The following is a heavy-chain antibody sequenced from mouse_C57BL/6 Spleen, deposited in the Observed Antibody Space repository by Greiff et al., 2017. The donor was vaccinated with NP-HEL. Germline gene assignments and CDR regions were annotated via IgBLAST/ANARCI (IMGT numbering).Heavy chain of an antibody. CDR3: ASPVLATGCYFDV. J-gene: IGHJ1*03. D-gene: IGHD1-1*01. CDR2: IDPSDSYT. V-gene: IGHV1-69*01. CDR1: GYTFTSYW. Sequence: QVQLQQPGAELVMPGASVKLSCKASGYTFTSYWMHWVKQRPGQGLEWIGEIDPSDSYTNYNQKFKGKSTLTVDKSSSTAYMQRSSMSSEDSAVYYCASPVLATGCYFDVWGTGTTVTVSS.